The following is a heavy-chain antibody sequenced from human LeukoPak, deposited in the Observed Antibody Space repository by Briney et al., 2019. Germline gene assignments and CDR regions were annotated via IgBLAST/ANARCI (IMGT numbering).Heavy chain of an antibody. CDR2: MNPNSGNT. CDR3: ARSYSSSWSKGDYGFDP. CDR1: GYTFTSYD. D-gene: IGHD6-13*01. J-gene: IGHJ5*02. V-gene: IGHV1-8*01. Sequence: ASVKVSCKASGYTFTSYDINWVRQATGRGLEWMGWMNPNSGNTGYAQKFQGRVTMTRNTSISTAYMELSSLRSEDTAVYYCARSYSSSWSKGDYGFDPWGQGTLVTVSS.